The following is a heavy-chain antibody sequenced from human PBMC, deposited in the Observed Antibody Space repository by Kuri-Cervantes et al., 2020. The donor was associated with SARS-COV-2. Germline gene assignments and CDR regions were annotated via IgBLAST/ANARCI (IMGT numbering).Heavy chain of an antibody. J-gene: IGHJ3*01. Sequence: GESLKISCAASGFTFSSYGMHWVRQAPGKGLEWVALITYDGSHKYYADSVKGRFTISRDMSQNTIFLQMTSLRTEDTAMYYCATEIYSDLGTDPFDVWGQGTLVTVSS. D-gene: IGHD4-17*01. CDR2: ITYDGSHK. V-gene: IGHV3-30*03. CDR1: GFTFSSYG. CDR3: ATEIYSDLGTDPFDV.